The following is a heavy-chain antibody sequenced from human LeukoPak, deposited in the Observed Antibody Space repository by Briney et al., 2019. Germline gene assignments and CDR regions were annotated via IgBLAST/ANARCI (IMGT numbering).Heavy chain of an antibody. CDR3: ARGGLFGELLPPWYYYGMDV. Sequence: GASVKVSCKASGYTFTGYYMHWVRQAPGPGLEWMGWINPNSGGTNYAQKFQGRVTMTRETSISTAYMELSRLRSDDTAVYYCARGGLFGELLPPWYYYGMDVWGQGTTVTVSS. CDR2: INPNSGGT. CDR1: GYTFTGYY. V-gene: IGHV1-2*02. J-gene: IGHJ6*02. D-gene: IGHD3-10*02.